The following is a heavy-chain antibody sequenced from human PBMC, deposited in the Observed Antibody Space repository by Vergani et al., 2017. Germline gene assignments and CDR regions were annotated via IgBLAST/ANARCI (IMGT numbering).Heavy chain of an antibody. CDR2: ISSNGGST. V-gene: IGHV3-64D*06. Sequence: EVQLVESGGGLVQPGGSLRLSCAASGFTFSSYEMNWVRQAPGKGLEWVSYISSNGGSTYYADAVKGRFTISRDNSKNTLYLQMSSLRAEDTAVYYCVKGGYCSSTSCYVSYYGMDVWGQGTTVTVSS. CDR3: VKGGYCSSTSCYVSYYGMDV. D-gene: IGHD2-2*01. CDR1: GFTFSSYE. J-gene: IGHJ6*02.